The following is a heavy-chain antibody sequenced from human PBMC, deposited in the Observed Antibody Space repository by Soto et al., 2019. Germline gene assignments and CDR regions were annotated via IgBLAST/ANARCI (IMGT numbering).Heavy chain of an antibody. CDR2: IYNTGSS. J-gene: IGHJ4*02. CDR1: GVSVTRGGYY. CDR3: ASQVGHCSGGTCRGAFDY. Sequence: SETLSLTCTVSGVSVTRGGYYWSWIRQHPGKGLEWIGYIYNTGSSSYNPSLRGRLAISLDTSKNQFSLKLSSVTAADTAVYYCASQVGHCSGGTCRGAFDYWGRGTLVTVS. D-gene: IGHD2-15*01. V-gene: IGHV4-31*03.